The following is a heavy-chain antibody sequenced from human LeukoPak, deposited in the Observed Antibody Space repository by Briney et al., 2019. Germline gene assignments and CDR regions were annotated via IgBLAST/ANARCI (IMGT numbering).Heavy chain of an antibody. CDR2: IYTSGST. CDR1: GVSISSYY. D-gene: IGHD1-20*01. J-gene: IGHJ6*03. CDR3: ARVRGKITGTTWYYYYYYMDV. Sequence: PSETLSLTCTVSGVSISSYYWSWIRQPPGKGLEGIGYIYTSGSTNYNPSLKSRVTISVDPSKNQFSLKLSSVSAADTAVYYCARVRGKITGTTWYYYYYYMDVWGKGTTVTVSS. V-gene: IGHV4-4*09.